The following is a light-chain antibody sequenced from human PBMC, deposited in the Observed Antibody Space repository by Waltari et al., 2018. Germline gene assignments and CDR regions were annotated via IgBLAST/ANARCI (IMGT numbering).Light chain of an antibody. CDR3: SSYAGSNIVV. V-gene: IGLV2-8*01. CDR2: AVS. CDR1: ISDVGGYNY. J-gene: IGLJ2*01. Sequence: QSALTQPPSASGSPGQSVTISCTGTISDVGGYNYFSWYQQHPGKAPKLIFYAVSTRPSGVPDRFSGSKSGITASLTVSGIQAVDEADYYCSSYAGSNIVVFGGGTKLTVL.